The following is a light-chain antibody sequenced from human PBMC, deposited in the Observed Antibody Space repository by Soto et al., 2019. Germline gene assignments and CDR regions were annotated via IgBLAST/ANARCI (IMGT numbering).Light chain of an antibody. CDR1: TGAVTSGFY. V-gene: IGLV7-43*01. CDR2: NTN. CDR3: LLYYGGARV. J-gene: IGLJ3*02. Sequence: QTVVTQEPSLTVSPGGTVTLTCASSTGAVTSGFYPNWFQQKPGQAPRPLTYNTNNKHSWTPARFSGSLLGGKAALTLSGVQPEDEAEYYCLLYYGGARVFGGGTKVTVL.